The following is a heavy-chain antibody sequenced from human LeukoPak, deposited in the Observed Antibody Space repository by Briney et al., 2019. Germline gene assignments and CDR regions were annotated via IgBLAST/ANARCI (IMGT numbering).Heavy chain of an antibody. V-gene: IGHV4-59*01. D-gene: IGHD3-10*01. CDR1: GVSISSYY. J-gene: IGHJ4*02. CDR2: IYYSGST. Sequence: KPSETLSLTCTVSGVSISSYYWSWLRQPPGKGLEWIGYIYYSGSTNYNPSLKSRVTISVDTSKNQFSLKLSSVTAADTAVYYCARGTMVRGVIDHYYFDYWGQGTLVTVSS. CDR3: ARGTMVRGVIDHYYFDY.